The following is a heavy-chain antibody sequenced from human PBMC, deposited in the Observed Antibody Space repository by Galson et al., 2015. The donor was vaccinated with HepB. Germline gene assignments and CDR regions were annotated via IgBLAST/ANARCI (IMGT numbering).Heavy chain of an antibody. J-gene: IGHJ6*02. CDR3: ARFLGSSDGSGSYYSHYYYGMDV. D-gene: IGHD3-10*01. CDR1: GFTFSSYA. CDR2: ISGSGGST. V-gene: IGHV3-23*01. Sequence: SLRLSCAASGFTFSSYAMSWVRQAPGKGLEWVSAISGSGGSTYYADSVKGRFTISRDNSKNTLYLQMNSLRAEDTAVYYCARFLGSSDGSGSYYSHYYYGMDVWGQGTTVTVSS.